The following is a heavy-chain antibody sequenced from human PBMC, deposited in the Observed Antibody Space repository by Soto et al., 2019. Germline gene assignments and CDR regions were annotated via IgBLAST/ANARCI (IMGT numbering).Heavy chain of an antibody. CDR2: ISGSGDNT. V-gene: IGHV3-23*01. Sequence: PGGSLSLSCAATGFTFSNYAMSWVRQAPGKGLEWVSGISGSGDNTYYADSVKGRFTISRDNSANTLYLQMNSLRADDTAVYYCAKDRLGSRNRSPQYFDSWGQGTLVTVSS. CDR1: GFTFSNYA. J-gene: IGHJ4*02. D-gene: IGHD2-2*01. CDR3: AKDRLGSRNRSPQYFDS.